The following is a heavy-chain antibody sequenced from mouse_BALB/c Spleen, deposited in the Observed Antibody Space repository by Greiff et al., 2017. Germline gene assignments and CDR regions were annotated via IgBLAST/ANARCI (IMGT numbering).Heavy chain of an antibody. J-gene: IGHJ4*01. V-gene: IGHV2-6-2*01. D-gene: IGHD2-4*01. Sequence: VQLQESGPDLVAPSQSLSITCTVSGFSLTSYGVHWVRQPPGKGLEWLVVIWSDGSTTYNSALKSRLSISKDNSKSQVFLKMNSLQTDDTAMYYCARLDDYPYAMDYWGQGTSVTVSS. CDR2: IWSDGST. CDR1: GFSLTSYG. CDR3: ARLDDYPYAMDY.